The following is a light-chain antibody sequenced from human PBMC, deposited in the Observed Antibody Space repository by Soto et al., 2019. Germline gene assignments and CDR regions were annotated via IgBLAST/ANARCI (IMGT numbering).Light chain of an antibody. Sequence: EIVLTQSPGTLSLSPGERATLSCRASQSVSSSYLAWYQQKPGQAPRLLIYGASSRATGIPDRFSGSGSGTDVDLTISRLEPEDFAVYYCQQYGSSPLFTFGPGTKVDIK. J-gene: IGKJ3*01. CDR1: QSVSSSY. V-gene: IGKV3-20*01. CDR2: GAS. CDR3: QQYGSSPLFT.